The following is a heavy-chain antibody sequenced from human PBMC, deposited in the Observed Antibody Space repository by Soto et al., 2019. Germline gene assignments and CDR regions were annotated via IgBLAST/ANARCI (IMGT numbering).Heavy chain of an antibody. CDR1: GFTFSGSA. V-gene: IGHV3-73*01. CDR2: IRSKANSYAT. Sequence: EVQLVESGGGLVQPGGSLKLSCAASGFTFSGSAMHWVRQASGKGLEWVGRIRSKANSYATAYAASVKGRFTISRDDSKSTAYLQMNSLKTEDTAVYYCTRHSGYDFWSGYYDTGSSFDPWGQGTLVTVSS. J-gene: IGHJ5*02. CDR3: TRHSGYDFWSGYYDTGSSFDP. D-gene: IGHD3-3*01.